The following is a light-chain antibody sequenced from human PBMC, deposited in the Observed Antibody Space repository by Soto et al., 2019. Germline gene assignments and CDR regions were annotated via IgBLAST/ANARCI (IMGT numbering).Light chain of an antibody. CDR1: QSVSSY. V-gene: IGKV3-11*01. Sequence: EIVLTQCPGTLYQSPGERATLSFKASQSVSSYLAWYQQKPGQAPRLLIYDASNRATGIPARFSGSGSGTDFTLTISSLEPEDFAVYYCQQRSNWPPITFGHGTLLEVK. CDR2: DAS. J-gene: IGKJ5*01. CDR3: QQRSNWPPIT.